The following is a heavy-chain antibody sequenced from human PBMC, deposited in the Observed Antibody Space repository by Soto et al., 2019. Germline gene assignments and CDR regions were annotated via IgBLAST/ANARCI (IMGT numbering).Heavy chain of an antibody. CDR1: GCALSSYA. J-gene: IGHJ4*02. D-gene: IGHD2-2*02. Sequence: SVKVSCTASGCALSSYAISWVRHAPGRGLEWMGGIIPIFGTANYAQKFQGRVTITADESTSTAYMELSILRSEDTAVYYCARARCSSTSCYKPEALDYWGQGTLVTVSS. V-gene: IGHV1-69*13. CDR3: ARARCSSTSCYKPEALDY. CDR2: IIPIFGTA.